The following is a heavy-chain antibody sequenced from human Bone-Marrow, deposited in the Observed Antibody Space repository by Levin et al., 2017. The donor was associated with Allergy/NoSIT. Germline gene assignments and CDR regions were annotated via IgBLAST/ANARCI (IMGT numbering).Heavy chain of an antibody. D-gene: IGHD2-21*02. CDR2: ISYDGSNK. Sequence: GESLKISCAASGFTFSSYGMHWVRQAPGKGLEWVAVISYDGSNKYYADSVKGRFTISRDNSKNTLYLQMNSLRAEDTAVYYCAKSPTYCGGDCYALDYYYGMDVWGQGTTVTVSS. CDR1: GFTFSSYG. CDR3: AKSPTYCGGDCYALDYYYGMDV. V-gene: IGHV3-30*18. J-gene: IGHJ6*02.